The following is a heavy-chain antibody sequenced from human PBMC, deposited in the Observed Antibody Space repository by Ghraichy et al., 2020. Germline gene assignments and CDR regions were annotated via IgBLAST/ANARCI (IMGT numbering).Heavy chain of an antibody. CDR3: ARDQSLGESVLDY. J-gene: IGHJ4*02. CDR1: GFTFSPYA. D-gene: IGHD3-16*01. Sequence: GESLNISCAASGFTFSPYAMHWVRQAPGKGLEWVAVISYDGNNKYYADSVMGRFTTSRDNSKNTLYLQMSGLRAEDTAVYYCARDQSLGESVLDYWGQGTLVTVSS. CDR2: ISYDGNNK. V-gene: IGHV3-30-3*01.